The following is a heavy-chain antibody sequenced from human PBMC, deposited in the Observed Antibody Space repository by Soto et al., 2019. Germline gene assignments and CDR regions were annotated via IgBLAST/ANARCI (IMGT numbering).Heavy chain of an antibody. Sequence: GVSVKVSCKTSCYTFSHYVINWVGQAPGQGLEGMGFSIHSGNTNYAQNFQGTVAMTPETSTSTSYMEGRSLTHDDTAVYYCARSGQHPLDYWGQGTRVTASS. D-gene: IGHD1-1*01. J-gene: IGHJ4*02. V-gene: IGHV1-18*01. CDR2: SIHSGNT. CDR3: ARSGQHPLDY. CDR1: CYTFSHYV.